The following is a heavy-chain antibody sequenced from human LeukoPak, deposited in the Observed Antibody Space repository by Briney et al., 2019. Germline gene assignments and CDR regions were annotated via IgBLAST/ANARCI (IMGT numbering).Heavy chain of an antibody. CDR2: ISWNSGSI. CDR3: ARDRWTEAFDI. CDR1: GFTFDDYA. Sequence: SMRLSCAASGFTFDDYAMHWVRQAPGKGLEWVSGISWNSGSIGYADSVKGRFTISRDNAKNSLYLQMNSLRAEDTAFYYCARDRWTEAFDIWGQGTMVTVSS. V-gene: IGHV3-9*01. D-gene: IGHD4-23*01. J-gene: IGHJ3*02.